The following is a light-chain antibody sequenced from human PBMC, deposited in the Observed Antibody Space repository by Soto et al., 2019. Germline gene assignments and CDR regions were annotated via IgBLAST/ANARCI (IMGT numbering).Light chain of an antibody. V-gene: IGKV3-20*01. Sequence: EIVLTQSPGTLSLSPGDRATLSCRASQSVSSSDLAWYQQKPGQAPRLLIYGASTRATGIPDRFSGSGSGTDFTLTMSRLEPEDFGVYYCQQYGGSPLYTFGQGTKLEIK. CDR2: GAS. J-gene: IGKJ2*01. CDR1: QSVSSSD. CDR3: QQYGGSPLYT.